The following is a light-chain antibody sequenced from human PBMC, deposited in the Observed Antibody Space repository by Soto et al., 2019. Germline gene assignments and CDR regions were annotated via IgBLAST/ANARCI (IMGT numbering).Light chain of an antibody. J-gene: IGKJ3*01. CDR1: QSISSW. CDR2: DAS. CDR3: QTYNSAPYT. V-gene: IGKV1-5*01. Sequence: DIQMTQSPSTLSASVGDRVTITCRASQSISSWLAWYQQKPGKAPKLLIYDASSLESGVPSRFSGSGSGTEFTLTISSLQPDDLATYYCQTYNSAPYTFGPGTKVDAK.